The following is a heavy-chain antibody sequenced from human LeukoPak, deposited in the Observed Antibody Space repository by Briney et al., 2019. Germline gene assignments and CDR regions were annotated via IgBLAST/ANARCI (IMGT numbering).Heavy chain of an antibody. CDR3: ARTLVVAATNWFDP. Sequence: GGSLRLSCVAPGFTFRSYAMSWVRQAPGKGLEWVSGISDNGGGTYYADSVQGRFIISRDNSENMLYLQMNSLRAEDTAVYYCARTLVVAATNWFDPWGQGTLVTVSS. CDR1: GFTFRSYA. D-gene: IGHD2-15*01. V-gene: IGHV3-23*01. J-gene: IGHJ5*02. CDR2: ISDNGGGT.